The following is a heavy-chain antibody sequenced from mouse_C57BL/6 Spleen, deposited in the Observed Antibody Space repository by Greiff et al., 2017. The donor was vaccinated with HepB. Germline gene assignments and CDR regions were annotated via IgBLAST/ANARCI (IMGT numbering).Heavy chain of an antibody. D-gene: IGHD2-3*01. CDR3: LLIYDGYAHWYFDG. J-gene: IGHJ1*03. V-gene: IGHV1-36*01. Sequence: EVQLQQSGPVLVKPGPAVKIFCKASGFTFTDYYMHWVKQSHGKSLEWIGLVYPYNGGTSYNQKFKGKATLTVDPSSSTAYMELNSLTSEDSAVYYGLLIYDGYAHWYFDGWGTRTTVTVSS. CDR1: GFTFTDYY. CDR2: VYPYNGGT.